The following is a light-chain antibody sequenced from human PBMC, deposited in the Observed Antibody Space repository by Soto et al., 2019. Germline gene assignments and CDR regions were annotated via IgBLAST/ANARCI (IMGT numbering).Light chain of an antibody. CDR1: NSNIGGTS. V-gene: IGLV1-44*01. Sequence: QSVLTQPPSASGTPGQRVTISCSGSNSNIGGTSVNWYQQLPGKAPKLLIHSNNQRPSGVPDRFSGSKSGTSASLAISGLQSEDEADYYCAARDDSLNGVAFGGGTKVTVL. CDR2: SNN. J-gene: IGLJ2*01. CDR3: AARDDSLNGVA.